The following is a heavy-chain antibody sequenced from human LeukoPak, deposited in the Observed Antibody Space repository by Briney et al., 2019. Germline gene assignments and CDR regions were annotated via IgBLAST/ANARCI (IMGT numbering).Heavy chain of an antibody. Sequence: PSETLSLTSTVPGGSISSYYWSWIRQPPGKGLEWIGYIYYSVSTNYNPSLKSRVTISVDTSKNQFSLKLSSVTAADTAVYYCAGVGVPRGYSYGQLDYWGQGTLVTVSS. CDR1: GGSISSYY. CDR3: AGVGVPRGYSYGQLDY. D-gene: IGHD5-18*01. J-gene: IGHJ4*02. CDR2: IYYSVST. V-gene: IGHV4-59*01.